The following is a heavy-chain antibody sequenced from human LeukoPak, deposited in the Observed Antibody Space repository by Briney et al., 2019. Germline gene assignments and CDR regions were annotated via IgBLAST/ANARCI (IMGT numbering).Heavy chain of an antibody. J-gene: IGHJ4*02. V-gene: IGHV3-7*01. Sequence: GGSLRLSCAASGFTFSSYWMSWVRQAPGKGLEWMANIKQDGSEKYYVESVKGRFTISRDNAKNSLYMQMNSLRAEDTAVYYCARDAPTYDFWSGYYGTNFDYWGQGTLVTVSS. CDR1: GFTFSSYW. CDR3: ARDAPTYDFWSGYYGTNFDY. CDR2: IKQDGSEK. D-gene: IGHD3-3*01.